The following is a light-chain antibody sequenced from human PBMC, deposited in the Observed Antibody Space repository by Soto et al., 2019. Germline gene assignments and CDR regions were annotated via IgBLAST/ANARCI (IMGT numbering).Light chain of an antibody. J-gene: IGKJ4*01. CDR2: GAS. CDR3: QQYKKWPPIT. V-gene: IGKV3-15*01. CDR1: QSVNSN. Sequence: ETVMTQSPATLSVSLGERATLSCRASQSVNSNLAWYQQKPGQAPRLLIYGASIRATGVPARFSGSGSQKDFCLTISSLQPEDFAVYFCQQYKKWPPITFGGGTKVEIK.